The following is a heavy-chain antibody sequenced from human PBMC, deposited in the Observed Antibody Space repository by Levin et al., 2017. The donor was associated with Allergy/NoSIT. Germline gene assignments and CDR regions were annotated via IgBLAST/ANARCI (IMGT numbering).Heavy chain of an antibody. D-gene: IGHD4-17*01. CDR1: GVSIDSGAFY. Sequence: PSETLSLTCTVSGVSIDSGAFYWSWVRQSPRKGLEWIGDIYESGTTFYNPSLKSRLTISVHTSKNQFSLELRSVTAADTALYFCVSVGKVQTRVGDYVVGFFDYWGPGTLVTVSS. J-gene: IGHJ4*02. CDR2: IYESGTT. V-gene: IGHV4-30-4*01. CDR3: VSVGKVQTRVGDYVVGFFDY.